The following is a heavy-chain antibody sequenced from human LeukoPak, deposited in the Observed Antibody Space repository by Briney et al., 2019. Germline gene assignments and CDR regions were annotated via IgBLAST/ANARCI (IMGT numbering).Heavy chain of an antibody. J-gene: IGHJ3*02. CDR1: GFTFSDYN. CDR3: ARDRILHDAFDI. CDR2: ISNSGTYI. V-gene: IGHV3-21*01. Sequence: PGGSLRLSCAASGFTFSDYNMNWVRQAPGKGLEWVSSISNSGTYIYYADSLKGRFTISRDNAKNSLYLQVNSLRAEGTAVYYCARDRILHDAFDIWGQGTMVTVSS.